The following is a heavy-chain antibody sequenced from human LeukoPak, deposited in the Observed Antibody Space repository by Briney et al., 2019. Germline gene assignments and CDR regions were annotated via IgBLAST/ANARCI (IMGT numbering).Heavy chain of an antibody. J-gene: IGHJ4*02. V-gene: IGHV4-59*01. CDR3: ASSHYYDSSGSIDY. D-gene: IGHD3-22*01. CDR2: IYYGGST. CDR1: GGSISSYY. Sequence: SETLSLTCTVSGGSISSYYWSWIRQPPGKGLEWIGYIYYGGSTNYNPSLKSRVTISVDTSKNQFSLKLSSVTAADTAVYYCASSHYYDSSGSIDYWGQGTLVTVSS.